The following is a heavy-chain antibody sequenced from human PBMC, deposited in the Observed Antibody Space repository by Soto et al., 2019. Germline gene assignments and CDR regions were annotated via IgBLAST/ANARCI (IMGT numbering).Heavy chain of an antibody. Sequence: PSETLSLTCTVSGGSISSSSYYWGWIRQPPGKGLEWIGSIYYSGSTYYNPSLKSRVTISVDTSKNQFSLKLSSVTAADTAVYYCARHDRQQLVFDYWGQEPWSPSPQ. D-gene: IGHD6-13*01. CDR3: ARHDRQQLVFDY. V-gene: IGHV4-39*01. J-gene: IGHJ4*01. CDR2: IYYSGST. CDR1: GGSISSSSYY.